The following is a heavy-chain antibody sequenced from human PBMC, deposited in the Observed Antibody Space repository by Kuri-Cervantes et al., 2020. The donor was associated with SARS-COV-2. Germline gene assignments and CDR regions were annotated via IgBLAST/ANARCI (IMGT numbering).Heavy chain of an antibody. Sequence: LSLTCAASGFTFSSYSMNWVRQAPGKGLEWVSYISSNSNTIYYADSVKGRFTISRDNAKNSLYLQMNSLRVEDTAVYYCARDRRGDYWGQGTLVTVSS. CDR1: GFTFSSYS. J-gene: IGHJ4*02. CDR3: ARDRRGDY. V-gene: IGHV3-48*01. D-gene: IGHD3-10*01. CDR2: ISSNSNTI.